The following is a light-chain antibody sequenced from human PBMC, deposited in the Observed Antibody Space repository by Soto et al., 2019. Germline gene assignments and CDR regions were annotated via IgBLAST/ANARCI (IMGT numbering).Light chain of an antibody. CDR3: QTFDSSLTISWV. J-gene: IGLJ3*02. V-gene: IGLV6-57*04. CDR1: SGSIANNY. CDR2: ENN. Sequence: NFMLTQPHSVSESPGKTLSISCTRSSGSIANNYVQWYQQRPGSAPTTVIYENNQRLSGVPDRFSGSTDGSSNSASLTISGLQTEDEADYYCQTFDSSLTISWVFGGGTKLTVL.